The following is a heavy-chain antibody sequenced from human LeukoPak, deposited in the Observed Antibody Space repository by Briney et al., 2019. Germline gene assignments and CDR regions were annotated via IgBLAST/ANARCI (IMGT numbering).Heavy chain of an antibody. J-gene: IGHJ3*02. D-gene: IGHD5-12*01. CDR2: ISGSGGST. CDR1: GFTFSSYA. V-gene: IGHV3-23*01. CDR3: AKEGRRGYSGYDPDAFDI. Sequence: GGSLRLSCAASGFTFSSYAMSWVRQAPGKGLEWVSAISGSGGSTYYAGSVKGRFTISRDNSKNTLYLQMNSLRAEDTAVYYCAKEGRRGYSGYDPDAFDIWGQGTMVTVSS.